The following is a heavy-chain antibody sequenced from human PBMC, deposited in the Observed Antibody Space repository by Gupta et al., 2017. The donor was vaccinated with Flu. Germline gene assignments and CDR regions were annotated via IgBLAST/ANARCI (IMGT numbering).Heavy chain of an antibody. CDR1: GASMSSGGYS. Sequence: QVHLQESGPGLVKSSQTLSLPCTVSGASMSSGGYSWSWIRQRPGKGLEWIGYIHNSGSTVYNPSLNSRVIISEDSSNNQFSLRVTSVTAADTAVYYCARGRNDAYNWFDPWGQGTLVTVSS. D-gene: IGHD1-1*01. V-gene: IGHV4-31*03. J-gene: IGHJ5*02. CDR3: ARGRNDAYNWFDP. CDR2: IHNSGST.